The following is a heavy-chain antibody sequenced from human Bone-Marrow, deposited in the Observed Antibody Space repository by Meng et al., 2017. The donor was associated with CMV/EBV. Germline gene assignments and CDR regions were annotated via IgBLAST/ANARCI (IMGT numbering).Heavy chain of an antibody. CDR3: ASGPGGYCSSTSCQNGWYFDL. CDR2: ISGSGGST. D-gene: IGHD2-2*01. CDR1: GFTFSSYA. V-gene: IGHV3-23*01. J-gene: IGHJ2*01. Sequence: GESLKISCAASGFTFSSYAMSWVRQAPGKGLEWVSAISGSGGSTYYADSVKGRFTISRDNSKNTLYLQMNSLRAEDTAVYYCASGPGGYCSSTSCQNGWYFDLWGRGTLVTVSS.